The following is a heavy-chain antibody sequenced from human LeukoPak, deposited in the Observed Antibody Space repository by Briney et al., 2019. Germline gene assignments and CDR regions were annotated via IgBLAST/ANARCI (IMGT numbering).Heavy chain of an antibody. J-gene: IGHJ4*02. V-gene: IGHV4-59*01. Sequence: PSETLSLTCTVSGGSIRSYYWSWIRQPPGKGLEWIGYIYYSGSTNYNPSLKSRVTISVDTSKNQFSLKLSSVTAADTAVYYCARDGILSDSSGYYPGGVDYWGQGTLVTVSS. CDR3: ARDGILSDSSGYYPGGVDY. CDR2: IYYSGST. CDR1: GGSIRSYY. D-gene: IGHD3-22*01.